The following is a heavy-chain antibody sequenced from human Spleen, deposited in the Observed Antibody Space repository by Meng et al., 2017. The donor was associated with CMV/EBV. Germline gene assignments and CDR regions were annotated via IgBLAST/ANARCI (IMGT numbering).Heavy chain of an antibody. D-gene: IGHD2-2*01. CDR2: FSYDGSDK. V-gene: IGHV3-30*04. J-gene: IGHJ6*02. Sequence: IPWVRQSPGQGLEWVGVFSYDGSDKLYADSVKGRFTFSRDNSKNTLVLQMNSLRTEDTAVYYCARVVHCSSTSCPSDVYYYYGMDVWGQGTTVTVSS. CDR3: ARVVHCSSTSCPSDVYYYYGMDV.